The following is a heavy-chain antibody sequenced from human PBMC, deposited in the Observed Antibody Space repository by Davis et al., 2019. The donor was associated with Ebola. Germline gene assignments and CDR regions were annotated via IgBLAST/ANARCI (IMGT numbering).Heavy chain of an antibody. CDR2: ISGSGAII. D-gene: IGHD3-22*01. Sequence: GGSLRLSCAASGFTFSSYAMSWVRQAPGKGLEWVSGISGSGAIIYYADSVKGRFTISRDNSKNTLYLQMNSLRAEDTAVYYCAREVVRASYYYYGMDVWGQGTTVTVSS. V-gene: IGHV3-23*01. CDR1: GFTFSSYA. J-gene: IGHJ6*02. CDR3: AREVVRASYYYYGMDV.